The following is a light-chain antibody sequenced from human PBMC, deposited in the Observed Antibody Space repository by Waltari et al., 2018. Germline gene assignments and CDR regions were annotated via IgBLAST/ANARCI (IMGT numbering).Light chain of an antibody. CDR3: SSYGGINNSPYV. CDR2: EVS. J-gene: IGLJ1*01. V-gene: IGLV2-8*01. CDR1: SSDVGSHDF. Sequence: QSALTQPPSASGSPGQSVTISCTGTSSDVGSHDFVSWYQQFPGKAPKLIIWEVSRRPSGGPVRFSGSKSGNTASLTVSGLQAEDEADYYCSSYGGINNSPYVFGTGTKVTV.